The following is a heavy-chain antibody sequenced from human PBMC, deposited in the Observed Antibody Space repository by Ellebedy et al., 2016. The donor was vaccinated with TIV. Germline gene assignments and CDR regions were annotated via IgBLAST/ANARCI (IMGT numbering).Heavy chain of an antibody. CDR1: GGTFRNYA. V-gene: IGHV1-69*13. J-gene: IGHJ3*02. D-gene: IGHD5-18*01. CDR3: ARARDTYGIGNAFDI. CDR2: ITKFFGTT. Sequence: ASVKVSCKASGGTFRNYAITCVRQAPGQGREWMGGITKFFGTTDYAQKFQGRVTITANESTGTDYMELVSLRSEDTAVYYCARARDTYGIGNAFDIWGQGPMVTVSS.